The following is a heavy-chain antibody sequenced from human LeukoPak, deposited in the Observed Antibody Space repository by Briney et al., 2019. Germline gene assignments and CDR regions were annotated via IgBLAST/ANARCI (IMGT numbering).Heavy chain of an antibody. CDR2: ISSSSSTI. D-gene: IGHD1-20*01. Sequence: GGSLRLSCAASGSTFSSYSMNWVRQAPGKGLEWVSYISSSSSTIYYADSVKGRFTISRDNAKNSLYLQMNSLRDEDTAVYYCARRITGTRSPFFGYWGQGTLVTVSS. V-gene: IGHV3-48*02. CDR1: GSTFSSYS. CDR3: ARRITGTRSPFFGY. J-gene: IGHJ4*02.